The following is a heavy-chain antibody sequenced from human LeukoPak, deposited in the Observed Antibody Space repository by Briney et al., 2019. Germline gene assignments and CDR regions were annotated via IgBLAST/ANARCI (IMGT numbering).Heavy chain of an antibody. V-gene: IGHV3-53*01. D-gene: IGHD4-17*01. J-gene: IGHJ5*02. CDR2: IYSGGST. Sequence: GGSLRLSCAASGFTVSSNYMSWVRQAPGKGLEWVSVIYSGGSTYYADSVKGRFTISRDNSKNTLYLQMNSLRAEDTAVYYCARGSGGYGDPGREKAWGQGTLVTVSS. CDR1: GFTVSSNY. CDR3: ARGSGGYGDPGREKA.